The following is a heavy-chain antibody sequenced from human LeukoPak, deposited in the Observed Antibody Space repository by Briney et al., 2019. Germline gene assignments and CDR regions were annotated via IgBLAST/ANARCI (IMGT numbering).Heavy chain of an antibody. J-gene: IGHJ4*02. D-gene: IGHD4-23*01. Sequence: SKTLSLTCTVPGGSISSYYWSWIRQPPGKGLEWIGYIYTSGSTNYNPSLKSRVTISVDTSKNQFSLKLSSVTAADTAVYYCASSKDYGGNSSWYYWGQGTLVTVSS. V-gene: IGHV4-4*09. CDR2: IYTSGST. CDR1: GGSISSYY. CDR3: ASSKDYGGNSSWYY.